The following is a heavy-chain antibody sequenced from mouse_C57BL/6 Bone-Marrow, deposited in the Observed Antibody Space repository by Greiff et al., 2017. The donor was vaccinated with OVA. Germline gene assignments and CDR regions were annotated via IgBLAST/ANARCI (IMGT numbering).Heavy chain of an antibody. V-gene: IGHV1-66*01. CDR2: IYPGSGNT. J-gene: IGHJ4*01. D-gene: IGHD2-1*01. CDR1: GYSFTSYY. CDR3: ARWVNYDYAMDY. Sequence: VKLMESGPELVKPGASVKISCKASGYSFTSYYIHWVKQRPGQGLVWIGWIYPGSGNTKYNEKFKGKATLTADTSSSTAYMQLSSLTSEDSAVYYCARWVNYDYAMDYWGQGTSVTVSS.